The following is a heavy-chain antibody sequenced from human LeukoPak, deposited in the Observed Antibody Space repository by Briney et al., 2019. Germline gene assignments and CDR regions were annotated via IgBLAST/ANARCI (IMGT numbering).Heavy chain of an antibody. CDR1: GGTFSSYA. CDR2: IIPIFGTA. D-gene: IGHD3-3*01. J-gene: IGHJ1*01. V-gene: IGHV1-69*13. Sequence: ASVKVSCKASGGTFSSYAISWVRQAPGQGLEWMGGIIPIFGTANYAQKFQGRVTITADESTSTAYMELSSLRSEDTAVYYCARDYYDFWSGYPRPVGAFDIWGQGTLVTVSS. CDR3: ARDYYDFWSGYPRPVGAFDI.